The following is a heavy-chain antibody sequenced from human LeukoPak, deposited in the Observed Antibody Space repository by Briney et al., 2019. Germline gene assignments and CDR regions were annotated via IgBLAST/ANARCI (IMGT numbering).Heavy chain of an antibody. D-gene: IGHD3-3*01. CDR1: GGTCSSYA. V-gene: IGHV1-18*01. CDR2: ISAYNGNT. CDR3: ARGYFYDFRSGYWYDY. J-gene: IGHJ4*02. Sequence: GSSVKVSCKASGGTCSSYAISWVRQAPGQGLEWMGWISAYNGNTNYAQKLQGRVTMTTDTSTSTAYMELRSLRSDDTAVYYCARGYFYDFRSGYWYDYWGQGTLVTVSS.